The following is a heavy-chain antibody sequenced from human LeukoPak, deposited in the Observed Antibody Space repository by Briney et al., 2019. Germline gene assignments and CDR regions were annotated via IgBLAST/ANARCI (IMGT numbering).Heavy chain of an antibody. V-gene: IGHV4-34*01. CDR3: ARGGYYYDSGSPEY. Sequence: SQTLSLTCAVYGGSFSGYYWSWIRQPPGKGLEWIGEINHSGSTNYNPSLKSRVTISVDTSKNHFSLKLSSVTAADKAVYYCARGGYYYDSGSPEYWGQGTLVTVSS. D-gene: IGHD3-22*01. CDR1: GGSFSGYY. CDR2: INHSGST. J-gene: IGHJ4*02.